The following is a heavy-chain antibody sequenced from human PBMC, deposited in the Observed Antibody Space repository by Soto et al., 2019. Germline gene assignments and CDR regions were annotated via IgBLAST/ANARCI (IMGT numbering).Heavy chain of an antibody. CDR2: IYYSGST. D-gene: IGHD3-9*01. CDR3: ARYNNVLRYFD. J-gene: IGHJ4*02. CDR1: GGSISSYY. V-gene: IGHV4-59*01. Sequence: SETLSLTCTVSGGSISSYYWSWIRQPPGKGLEWIGYIYYSGSTNYNPSLKSRVTISVDTSKNQFSLKLSSVTAADTAVYYCARYNNVLRYFDWGQGTLVTVSS.